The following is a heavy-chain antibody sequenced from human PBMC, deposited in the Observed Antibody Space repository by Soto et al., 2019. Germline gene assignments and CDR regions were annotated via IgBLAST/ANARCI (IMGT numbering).Heavy chain of an antibody. CDR2: IYGSGGS. CDR1: EFTVRSKY. Sequence: LRLSYAASEFTVRSKYWKWLRQAAGGGVEWVCVIYGSGGSNHADSVKGRFTISRDDPKNTVYLQLHGLRDEDTAVYYCARRPDFWNGYSYKYGLDVWGQGTPVTVSS. CDR3: ARRPDFWNGYSYKYGLDV. V-gene: IGHV3-53*01. J-gene: IGHJ6*02. D-gene: IGHD3-3*01.